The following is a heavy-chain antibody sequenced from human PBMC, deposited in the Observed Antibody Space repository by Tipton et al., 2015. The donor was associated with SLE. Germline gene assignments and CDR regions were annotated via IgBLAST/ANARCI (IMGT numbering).Heavy chain of an antibody. CDR3: ARDPNGGYGSFDY. J-gene: IGHJ4*02. Sequence: TLSLTCSVSGGSITNSNYFWGWIRQPPGKGLEWIGEVNHGGSAYYSPSLKSRVTISVDTSKNQFSLKLSSVTAADTAVYYCARDPNGGYGSFDYWGLGALVTVSS. D-gene: IGHD7-27*01. CDR2: VNHGGSA. CDR1: GGSITNSNYF. V-gene: IGHV4-39*07.